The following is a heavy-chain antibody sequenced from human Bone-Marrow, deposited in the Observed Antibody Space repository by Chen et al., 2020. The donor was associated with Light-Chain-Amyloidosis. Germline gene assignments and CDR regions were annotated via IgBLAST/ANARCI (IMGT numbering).Heavy chain of an antibody. Sequence: EVQLVESGGGLVQPGRSLRLSCAASGFTFNDYAMYWVRQGLWKGLEWVSGISSNSGSIGYADSVKVRFSISRDNAKNYLHLQMNSLRPEDTALYYCVKSLIPSRYLYHYYMDVWGKGTTVIVSS. CDR1: GFTFNDYA. J-gene: IGHJ6*03. D-gene: IGHD1-1*01. CDR3: VKSLIPSRYLYHYYMDV. CDR2: ISSNSGSI. V-gene: IGHV3-9*01.